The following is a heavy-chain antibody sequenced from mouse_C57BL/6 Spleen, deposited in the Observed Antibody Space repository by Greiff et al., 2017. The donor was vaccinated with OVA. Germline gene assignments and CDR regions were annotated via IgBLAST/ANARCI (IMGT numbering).Heavy chain of an antibody. Sequence: EVQLQQSGPELVKPGASVKIPCKASGYTFTDYNMDWVKQSHGKSLEWIGDINPNNGGTIYNQKFKGKATLTVDKSSSTAYMELRSLTSEDTAVYYCARIYYEYAGFDYWGQGTTLTVSS. CDR1: GYTFTDYN. CDR2: INPNNGGT. J-gene: IGHJ2*01. D-gene: IGHD2-4*01. V-gene: IGHV1-18*01. CDR3: ARIYYEYAGFDY.